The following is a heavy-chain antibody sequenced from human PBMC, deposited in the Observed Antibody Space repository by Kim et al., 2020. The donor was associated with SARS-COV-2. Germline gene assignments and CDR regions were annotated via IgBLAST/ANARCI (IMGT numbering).Heavy chain of an antibody. CDR1: GYTFTSYY. J-gene: IGHJ6*02. CDR2: INPSGGST. CDR3: ARDVTMVRGDHLLVNV. V-gene: IGHV1-46*01. D-gene: IGHD3-10*01. Sequence: ASVKVSCKASGYTFTSYYMHWVRQAPGQGLEWMGIINPSGGSTSYAQKFQGRVTMTRDTSTSTVYMELSSLRSEDTAVYYCARDVTMVRGDHLLVNVWGQGTTVTVSS.